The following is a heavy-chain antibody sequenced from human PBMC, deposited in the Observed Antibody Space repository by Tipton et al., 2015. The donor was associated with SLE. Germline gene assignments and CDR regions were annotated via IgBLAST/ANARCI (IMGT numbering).Heavy chain of an antibody. V-gene: IGHV4-39*07. Sequence: TLSLTCTVSGDSISSSNYYWGWIRQPPGKGLEWIANMYYSGSTYYNPSLKSRVTISVDTSKNQFSLNLNSMTAADTAVYYCARGTNWGSYFDFWGQGALVTVSS. D-gene: IGHD7-27*01. CDR2: MYYSGST. CDR1: GDSISSSNYY. J-gene: IGHJ4*02. CDR3: ARGTNWGSYFDF.